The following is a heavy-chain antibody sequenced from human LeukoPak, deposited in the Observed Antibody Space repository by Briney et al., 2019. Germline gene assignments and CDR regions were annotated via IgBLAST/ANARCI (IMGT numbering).Heavy chain of an antibody. J-gene: IGHJ3*02. CDR1: GFTFSNFG. D-gene: IGHD3-22*01. CDR2: ISASGGST. CDR3: ARDGYDSSGYYGIVRAFDI. V-gene: IGHV3-23*01. Sequence: GGSLRLSCAASGFTFSNFGMSWVRQAPGKGLQWVSSISASGGSTYYADSVKGRFTISRDNSKNTLYLQMNSLRAEDTAVYYCARDGYDSSGYYGIVRAFDIWGRGTMVTVSS.